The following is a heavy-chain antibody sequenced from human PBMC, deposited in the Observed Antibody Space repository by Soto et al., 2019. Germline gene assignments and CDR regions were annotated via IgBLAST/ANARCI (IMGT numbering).Heavy chain of an antibody. J-gene: IGHJ6*02. V-gene: IGHV1-46*01. D-gene: IGHD6-6*01. CDR2: INPGGGST. Sequence: ASVKVSCKASGYTFTSYYMHWVRQAPGQGLEWMGLINPGGGSTSYAQKFQGRVTMTRDTSTSTVYMGVSSLRSEDTAVYYCASPFEYSSSRYYGMDVWGQGTTVTVSS. CDR1: GYTFTSYY. CDR3: ASPFEYSSSRYYGMDV.